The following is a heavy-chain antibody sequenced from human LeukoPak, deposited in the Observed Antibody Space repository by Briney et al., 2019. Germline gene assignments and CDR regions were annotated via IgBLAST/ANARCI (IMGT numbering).Heavy chain of an antibody. D-gene: IGHD4-17*01. CDR2: ISWNSGSI. V-gene: IGHV3-23*01. CDR3: ARAPNSKHDYGDYVFWFDP. CDR1: GFTFSRYD. Sequence: GGSLRLSCAASGFTFSRYDMSWVRQAPGKGLEWVSGISWNSGSIGYADSVKGRFTISRDNSKNTLYLQMNSLRAEDTAVYYCARAPNSKHDYGDYVFWFDPWGQGTLVTVSS. J-gene: IGHJ5*02.